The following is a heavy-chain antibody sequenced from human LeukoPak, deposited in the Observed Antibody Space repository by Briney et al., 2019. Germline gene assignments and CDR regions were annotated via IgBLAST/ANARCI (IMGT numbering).Heavy chain of an antibody. D-gene: IGHD3-22*01. CDR1: GGSFSGYY. V-gene: IGHV4-34*01. CDR2: INHSGST. CDR3: ARGETYYYDSSGYYY. Sequence: SETLSLTCAVYGGSFSGYYWSWLRQPPGKGLEWIGEINHSGSTNYNPSLKSRVTISVDTSKNQFSLKLSSVTAADTAVYYCARGETYYYDSSGYYYWGQGTLVTVSS. J-gene: IGHJ4*02.